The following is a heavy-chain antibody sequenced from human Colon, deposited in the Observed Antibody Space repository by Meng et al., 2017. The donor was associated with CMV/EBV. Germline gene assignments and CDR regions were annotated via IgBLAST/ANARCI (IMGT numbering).Heavy chain of an antibody. D-gene: IGHD1-26*01. V-gene: IGHV3-7*01. Sequence: GESLKISCVASGFTFRSYWMTWVRQAPGKGLEWVANIKQDGSEKQYADSVQGRFTISRDNAKNSLDLQMNSLRADDTAVYFCARGSISGVTYWEYWGRGTLVTVS. CDR1: GFTFRSYW. CDR2: IKQDGSEK. CDR3: ARGSISGVTYWEY. J-gene: IGHJ4*02.